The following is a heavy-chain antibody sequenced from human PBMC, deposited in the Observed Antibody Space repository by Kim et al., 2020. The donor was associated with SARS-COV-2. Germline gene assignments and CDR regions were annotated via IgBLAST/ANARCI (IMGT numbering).Heavy chain of an antibody. CDR1: GFTFRSYW. V-gene: IGHV3-74*01. CDR2: ISGDASST. Sequence: GGSLRLSCAASGFTFRSYWINWVRQAPGKGLVLVSRISGDASSTNYADSVKGRFTMSRDNAENTVYLQMNSLRGEDTAVYYCARGMFRNGLDVWGPGTTVTVSS. J-gene: IGHJ6*02. CDR3: ARGMFRNGLDV. D-gene: IGHD1-1*01.